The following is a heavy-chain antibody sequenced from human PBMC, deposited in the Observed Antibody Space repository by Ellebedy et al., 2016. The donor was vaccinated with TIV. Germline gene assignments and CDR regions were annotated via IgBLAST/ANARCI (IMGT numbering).Heavy chain of an antibody. CDR1: GFTFSSYA. Sequence: GGSLRLSCAASGFTFSSYAMSWVRQAPGKGLEWVSGISGSGGSTYYADSVKGRFTISRDNAKNTLYLQMNSLRAEDTAVYYCARGVRYSYGTPPDYWGQGTLVTVSS. V-gene: IGHV3-23*01. CDR2: ISGSGGST. D-gene: IGHD5-18*01. J-gene: IGHJ4*02. CDR3: ARGVRYSYGTPPDY.